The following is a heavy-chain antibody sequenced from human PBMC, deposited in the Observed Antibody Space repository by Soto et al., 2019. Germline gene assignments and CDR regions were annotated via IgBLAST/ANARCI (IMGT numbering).Heavy chain of an antibody. D-gene: IGHD6-19*01. CDR3: AMGGLAVAGQFDL. V-gene: IGHV4-31*03. J-gene: IGHJ2*01. Sequence: QVQLQESGPGLVKPSQTLSLTCTVSGGSISSGGYYWSWIRQHPGKGLEWIGYIYYSGSTYYNPSLKSRVTISVDTSKNRFSLKLSSVTAADTAVYYCAMGGLAVAGQFDLWGRGTLVTVSS. CDR2: IYYSGST. CDR1: GGSISSGGYY.